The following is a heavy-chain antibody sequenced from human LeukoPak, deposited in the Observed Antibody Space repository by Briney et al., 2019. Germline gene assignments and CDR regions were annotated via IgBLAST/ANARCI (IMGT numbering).Heavy chain of an antibody. CDR1: GFTFSSYG. CDR3: ARDFYLGAARYYFDY. Sequence: PGGSLRLSCAASGFTFSSYGMHWVRQAPGKGLEWVAVISYDGSNKYYADSVKGRFTISRDNSKNTLYLQMNSLREEDTAVYYCARDFYLGAARYYFDYWGQGTLVTGSS. V-gene: IGHV3-30*03. CDR2: ISYDGSNK. D-gene: IGHD6-6*01. J-gene: IGHJ4*02.